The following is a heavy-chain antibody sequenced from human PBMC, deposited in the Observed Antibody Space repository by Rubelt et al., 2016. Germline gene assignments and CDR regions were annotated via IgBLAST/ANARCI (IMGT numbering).Heavy chain of an antibody. J-gene: IGHJ4*02. CDR3: ARDGSEWSRDY. V-gene: IGHV3-21*01. CDR1: GFTFTTAG. Sequence: PGGSLRLSCAASGFTFTTAGMTWIRQAPGKGLEWVSTIVYSGDSQYYADSVKGRFTISRDNARNSLFLQMNNLRADDTAVYYCARDGSEWSRDYWGPGTLVTVSS. D-gene: IGHD1-26*01. CDR2: IVYSGDSQ.